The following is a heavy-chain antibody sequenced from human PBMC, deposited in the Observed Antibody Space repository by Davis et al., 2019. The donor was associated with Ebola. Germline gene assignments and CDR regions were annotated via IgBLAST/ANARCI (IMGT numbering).Heavy chain of an antibody. Sequence: GGSLRLSCAASGFTFSSYAMTWVRQAPGKGLEWVSAIRGSGGSTYYADSVKGRFTISRDNSKNTLYLQMNSLRAEDTAVYYCARDTGIIAAAGPYGMDVWGQGTTVTVSS. CDR3: ARDTGIIAAAGPYGMDV. CDR1: GFTFSSYA. J-gene: IGHJ6*02. V-gene: IGHV3-23*01. D-gene: IGHD6-13*01. CDR2: IRGSGGST.